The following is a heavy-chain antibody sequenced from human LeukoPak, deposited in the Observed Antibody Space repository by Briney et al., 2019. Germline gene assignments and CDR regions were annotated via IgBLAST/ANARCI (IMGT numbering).Heavy chain of an antibody. J-gene: IGHJ5*02. V-gene: IGHV3-49*02. D-gene: IGHD5-18*01. CDR1: GFTFSNYA. CDR2: IRSKAYGGTT. Sequence: PGASLRLSCVASGFTFSNYAMSWVRQAPGKGLEWVGFIRSKAYGGTTEYAASVKGRFTISRDDSKSIAYLQMNSLKTEDTAVYYCTRAVYSYGRRSWFDPWGQGTLVTVSS. CDR3: TRAVYSYGRRSWFDP.